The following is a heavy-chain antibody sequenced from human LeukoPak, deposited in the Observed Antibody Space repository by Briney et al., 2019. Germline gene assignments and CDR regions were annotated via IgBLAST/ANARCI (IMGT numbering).Heavy chain of an antibody. CDR1: GGSFSGYY. D-gene: IGHD3-10*01. V-gene: IGHV4-34*01. CDR3: ARGRQYYYGSGGLDY. CDR2: INHSGST. J-gene: IGHJ4*02. Sequence: PSETLSLTCAVYGGSFSGYYWSWIRQPPGKGLEWIGEINHSGSTNYNPSLKSRVTISVDTSKNQFSLKLSSVTAADTAVYYCARGRQYYYGSGGLDYWGQGTLVTVSS.